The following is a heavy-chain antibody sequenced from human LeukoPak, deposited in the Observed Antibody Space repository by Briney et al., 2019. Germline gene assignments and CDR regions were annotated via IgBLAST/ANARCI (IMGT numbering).Heavy chain of an antibody. J-gene: IGHJ4*02. CDR3: AGSTYYDILTGYSLFDY. V-gene: IGHV4-34*01. Sequence: SETLSLTCAVYGGSFSGYYWSWIRQPPGKGLEWIGEVNHSGSTNYNPSLKSRVTISVGTSKNQFSLKLSSVTAADTAVYYCAGSTYYDILTGYSLFDYWGQGTLVTVSS. D-gene: IGHD3-9*01. CDR1: GGSFSGYY. CDR2: VNHSGST.